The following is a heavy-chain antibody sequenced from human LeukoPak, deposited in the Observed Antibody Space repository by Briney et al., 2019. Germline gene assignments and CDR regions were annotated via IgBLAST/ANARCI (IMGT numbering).Heavy chain of an antibody. J-gene: IGHJ4*02. V-gene: IGHV4-39*07. CDR3: AGYCSSTSCYAGGDY. CDR2: IYYSGST. CDR1: GGSISSYY. Sequence: PSETLSLTCTVSGGSISSYYWGWIRQPPGKGLEWIGSIYYSGSTYYNPSLKSRVTISVDTSKNQFSLKLSSVTAADTAVYYCAGYCSSTSCYAGGDYWGQGTLVTVSS. D-gene: IGHD2-2*01.